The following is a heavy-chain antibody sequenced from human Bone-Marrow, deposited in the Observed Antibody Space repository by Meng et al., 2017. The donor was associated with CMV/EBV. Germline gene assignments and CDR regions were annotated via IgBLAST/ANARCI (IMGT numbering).Heavy chain of an antibody. J-gene: IGHJ6*02. V-gene: IGHV3-23*01. D-gene: IGHD6-6*01. CDR2: ISGSGGST. CDR1: GFTFSSYA. CDR3: ARVLSSSSWLSGVEYYYYGMDV. Sequence: GESLKISCAASGFTFSSYAMSWVRQAPGKGLEWVSAISGSGGSTYYADSVKGRFTISRDNSKNTLYLQMNSLRAEDTAVYYCARVLSSSSWLSGVEYYYYGMDVWGQGTTVTVSS.